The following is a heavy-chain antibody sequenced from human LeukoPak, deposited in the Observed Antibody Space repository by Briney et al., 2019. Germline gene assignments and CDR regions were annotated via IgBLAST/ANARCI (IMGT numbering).Heavy chain of an antibody. CDR2: IYYSGST. Sequence: SETLSLTCTVSGGSISSSSYYWGWIRQPPGKGLEWIGSIYYSGSTYYNPSLKSRVTISVDTSKNQFSLKLSSVTAADTAAYYCASERSANVGMDVWGQGTTVTVSS. J-gene: IGHJ6*02. D-gene: IGHD2-15*01. CDR1: GGSISSSSYY. CDR3: ASERSANVGMDV. V-gene: IGHV4-39*01.